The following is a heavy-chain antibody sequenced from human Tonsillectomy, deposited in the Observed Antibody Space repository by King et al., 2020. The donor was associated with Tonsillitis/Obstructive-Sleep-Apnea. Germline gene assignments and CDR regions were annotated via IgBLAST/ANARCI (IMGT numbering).Heavy chain of an antibody. J-gene: IGHJ4*02. Sequence: VQLVESGGAVVQPGRSLSLSCAAPGFTFSSYGMHWVRQAPGKGLEWVAVIWYDGSNKYYADSVKGRFTISRDNSKNTLYLQMNSLRAEDTAVYYCAREYFYHSSGYYEYWGQGTLVTVSS. CDR2: IWYDGSNK. CDR1: GFTFSSYG. CDR3: AREYFYHSSGYYEY. D-gene: IGHD3-22*01. V-gene: IGHV3-33*01.